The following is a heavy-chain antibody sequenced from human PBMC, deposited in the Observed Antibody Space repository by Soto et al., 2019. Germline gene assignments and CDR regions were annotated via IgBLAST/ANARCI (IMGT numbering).Heavy chain of an antibody. V-gene: IGHV4-59*12. CDR3: ARDHPALCYFDY. J-gene: IGHJ4*02. Sequence: PSETLSLTCTVSGGSSSSDYWSWIRQPPEQGLERMGYSYYSGSTNYNPSLKRRGTISVDTSKNRFSLKLSFVTAADTAVYYCARDHPALCYFDYLGQGTRVTGSS. CDR1: GGSSSSDY. CDR2: SYYSGST. D-gene: IGHD3-10*01.